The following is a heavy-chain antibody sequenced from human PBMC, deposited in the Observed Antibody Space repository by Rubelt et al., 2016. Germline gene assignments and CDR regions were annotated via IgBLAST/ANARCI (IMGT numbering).Heavy chain of an antibody. CDR3: ARVSHVREDY. CDR1: GGSFSDFY. D-gene: IGHD3-10*01. Sequence: QVHLQQWGAGLLKPSETLSLTCAVYGGSFSDFYWTWIRQPPGKGLEWIGEINHSGSTNYNPSLKSRVTISVDTSKNQFSLRLSSVTAADTAVYYCARVSHVREDYWGQGTLVTVSS. J-gene: IGHJ4*02. CDR2: INHSGST. V-gene: IGHV4-34*01.